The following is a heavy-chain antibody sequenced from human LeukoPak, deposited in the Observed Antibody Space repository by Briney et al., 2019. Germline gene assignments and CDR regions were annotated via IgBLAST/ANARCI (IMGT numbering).Heavy chain of an antibody. D-gene: IGHD2-15*01. CDR3: ARDLGYCSGGSCYSGPNWFDP. V-gene: IGHV4-30-4*01. Sequence: SETLSLTCTVSGGSISRGDYYWGWIRQPPGKGLEWIGYIYYSGSTYYNPSLKSRVTISVDTSKNQFSLKLSSVTAADTAVYYCARDLGYCSGGSCYSGPNWFDPWGQGTLVTVSS. CDR2: IYYSGST. J-gene: IGHJ5*02. CDR1: GGSISRGDYY.